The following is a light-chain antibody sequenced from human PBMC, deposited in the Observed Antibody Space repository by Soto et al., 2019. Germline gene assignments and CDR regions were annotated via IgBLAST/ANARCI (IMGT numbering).Light chain of an antibody. CDR3: AAWDDDLNGVL. CDR2: YND. Sequence: QAVVTQPPSVSEAPRQRVTISCSGSTSNIGNNPVNWYQQLPGTAPKLLIYYNDQLPSGVSDRFSGSKSGTSASLAISGLQSEDEADYYCAAWDDDLNGVLFGGGTKLTVL. CDR1: TSNIGNNP. J-gene: IGLJ2*01. V-gene: IGLV1-36*01.